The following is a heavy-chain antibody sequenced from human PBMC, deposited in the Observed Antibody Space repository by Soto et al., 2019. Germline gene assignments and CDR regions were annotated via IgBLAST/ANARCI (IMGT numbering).Heavy chain of an antibody. CDR3: ARDHDYGIYYYYGMGV. CDR1: GFTFSNYA. J-gene: IGHJ6*02. D-gene: IGHD4-17*01. V-gene: IGHV3-30-3*01. CDR2: ISYDGNKK. Sequence: QVQLVESGGGVVQPGRSLRLSCAASGFTFSNYAMHWVRQAPGKGLEWVAVISYDGNKKYYADSVKGRFTISRDNYKNTLYLQMNSLRTEDTAVYYCARDHDYGIYYYYGMGVWGQGTTVTVSS.